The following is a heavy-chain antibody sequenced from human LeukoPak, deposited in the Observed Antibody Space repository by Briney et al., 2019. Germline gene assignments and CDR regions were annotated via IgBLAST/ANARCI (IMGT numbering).Heavy chain of an antibody. D-gene: IGHD6-13*01. V-gene: IGHV4-4*07. CDR3: ARSGRASSSWLQDAFDI. CDR2: IYTSGST. CDR1: GGSISSYY. Sequence: SETLFLTCTVSGGSISSYYWSWIRQPAGKGLEWIGRIYTSGSTNYNPSLKSRVTMSVDMSKNQFSLKLSSVTAADTAVYYCARSGRASSSWLQDAFDIWGQGTMVTVSS. J-gene: IGHJ3*02.